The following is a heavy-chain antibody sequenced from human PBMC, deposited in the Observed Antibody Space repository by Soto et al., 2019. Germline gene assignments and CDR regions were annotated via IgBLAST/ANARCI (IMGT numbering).Heavy chain of an antibody. V-gene: IGHV3-21*01. CDR2: ISSSSSYI. Sequence: GSLRLSCAASGFTFSSYSMNWVRQAPGKGLEWVSSISSSSSYIYYADSVKGRFTISRDNAKNSLYLQMNSLRAEDTAVYYCAREYSSPLYYYGMDVWGQGTTVTVSS. J-gene: IGHJ6*02. CDR3: AREYSSPLYYYGMDV. D-gene: IGHD6-19*01. CDR1: GFTFSSYS.